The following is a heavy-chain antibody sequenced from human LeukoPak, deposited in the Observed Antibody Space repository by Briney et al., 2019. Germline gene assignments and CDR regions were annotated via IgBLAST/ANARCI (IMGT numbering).Heavy chain of an antibody. CDR1: GFTLGDYA. CDR2: INWSSGNI. J-gene: IGHJ2*01. D-gene: IGHD3-10*01. CDR3: ATDASNSGWFFDF. Sequence: GGSLRLSCAASGFTLGDYAMHWVRQPPGKGLEWVSGINWSSGNIAYADSVEGRFTISRDNAKNFLYPQTDSLRTEATAFYYCATDASNSGWFFDFWGRGTLVTVSS. V-gene: IGHV3-9*01.